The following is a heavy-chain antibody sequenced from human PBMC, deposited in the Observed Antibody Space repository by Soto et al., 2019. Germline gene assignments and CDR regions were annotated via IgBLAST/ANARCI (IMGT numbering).Heavy chain of an antibody. V-gene: IGHV4-34*01. J-gene: IGHJ4*02. CDR3: ARGGAVAGPFDY. D-gene: IGHD6-19*01. CDR1: SGSLSGYY. CDR2: ISPSGTT. Sequence: SETLSLTCSLYSGSLSGYYWSWIRQPPGKGLEWIGEISPSGTTNYSPSLKSRVSISVDTSKNQFSLKVMSVIVADTAVFYCARGGAVAGPFDYWGQGSQVTVSS.